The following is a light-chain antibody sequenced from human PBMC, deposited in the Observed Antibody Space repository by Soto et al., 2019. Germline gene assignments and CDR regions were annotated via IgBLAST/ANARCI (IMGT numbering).Light chain of an antibody. CDR2: SNN. J-gene: IGLJ1*01. CDR3: AARDNSLYGRV. Sequence: QSVLTQPHSASGTPGQRVTISCSGSRSNIGSNPVNWYQQLPGTAPKLLIDSNNQRPSGVPDRFSGSRYGTSASLAISGLQSEDGADYFCAARDNSLYGRVFGIGTKLTVL. V-gene: IGLV1-44*01. CDR1: RSNIGSNP.